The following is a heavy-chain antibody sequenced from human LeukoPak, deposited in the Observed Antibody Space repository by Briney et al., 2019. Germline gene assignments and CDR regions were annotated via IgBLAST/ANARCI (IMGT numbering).Heavy chain of an antibody. V-gene: IGHV3-21*01. D-gene: IGHD3-22*01. CDR2: ISTSSSYI. Sequence: GGSLRLSCAASGFTFSSYSMNWVRQAPGKGLEWVSSISTSSSYIYYADSVKGRFTISRDNAKNSLYLQMNSLRAEDTAVYYCANSRYDSSGYYGIIGYWGQGTLVTVSS. CDR1: GFTFSSYS. J-gene: IGHJ4*02. CDR3: ANSRYDSSGYYGIIGY.